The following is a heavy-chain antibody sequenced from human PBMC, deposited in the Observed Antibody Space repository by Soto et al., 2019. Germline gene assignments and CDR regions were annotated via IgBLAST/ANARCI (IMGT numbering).Heavy chain of an antibody. J-gene: IGHJ6*01. CDR3: ARGRIAAAGSRYYYYYYGMDV. CDR1: GYTFTGYY. V-gene: IGHV1-2*02. Sequence: GASVKVSCKASGYTFTGYYMHWVRQAPGQGLEWMGWINPNSGGTNYAQKFQGRVTMTRDTSISTAYMGLSRLRSDDTAVYYCARGRIAAAGSRYYYYYYGMDVWGQGTTVTVAS. D-gene: IGHD6-13*01. CDR2: INPNSGGT.